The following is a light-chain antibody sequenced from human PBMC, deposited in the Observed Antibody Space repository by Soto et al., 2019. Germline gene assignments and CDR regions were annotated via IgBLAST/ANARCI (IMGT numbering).Light chain of an antibody. CDR3: QQRSTWPWT. CDR2: EAS. CDR1: QSVSNS. V-gene: IGKV3-11*01. Sequence: EVVLTQSPATLSLSPGERATLSCRASQSVSNSLAWYQQRPGQAPRLLIYEASKRATGIPASFSGRGSGTDFNLTISSLESEDFAVYYCQQRSTWPWTFGQGTNLEI. J-gene: IGKJ2*02.